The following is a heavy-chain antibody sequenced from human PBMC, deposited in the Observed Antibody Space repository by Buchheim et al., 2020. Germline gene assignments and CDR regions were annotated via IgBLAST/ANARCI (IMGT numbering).Heavy chain of an antibody. CDR2: ISRSGDTT. CDR1: GFTFSNSA. V-gene: IGHV3-23*01. Sequence: EAQLLESGGGLVQPGGSLRLSCAVSGFTFSNSAMTWVRQAPGKGLEWVSAISRSGDTTYYADSVMGRFTISRDTSKNTLYMQMNSLGGDETAVYYCAKEEVPNDYWGLGT. J-gene: IGHJ4*02. CDR3: AKEEVPNDY.